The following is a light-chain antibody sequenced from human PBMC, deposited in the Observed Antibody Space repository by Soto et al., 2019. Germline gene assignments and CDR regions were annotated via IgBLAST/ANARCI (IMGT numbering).Light chain of an antibody. V-gene: IGKV4-1*01. J-gene: IGKJ4*01. CDR3: HQYFSTLT. CDR1: QSVLYSSNNKNY. Sequence: DIVMTQSPDSLAVSLGERAPINCKSSQSVLYSSNNKNYLAWYQHKPGQPPRLLISWASTRESGVPDRFSGSGSGTDFTLTISSLQAEDVAVYYCHQYFSTLTFRGGTKVEIK. CDR2: WAS.